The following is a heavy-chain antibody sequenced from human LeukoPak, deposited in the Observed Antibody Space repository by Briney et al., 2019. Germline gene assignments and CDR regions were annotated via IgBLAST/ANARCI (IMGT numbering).Heavy chain of an antibody. CDR3: ARAPTIKYSGSFNWFDP. CDR2: IYHSGST. Sequence: SETLSLTCTVSGYSISSGYYWGWIRQPPGKGLAWIGRIYHSGSTYYNPSLKSRVTISVDTSKNQFSLKLSSVTAADTAVYYCARAPTIKYSGSFNWFDPWGQGTLVTVSS. V-gene: IGHV4-38-2*02. J-gene: IGHJ5*02. D-gene: IGHD1-26*01. CDR1: GYSISSGYY.